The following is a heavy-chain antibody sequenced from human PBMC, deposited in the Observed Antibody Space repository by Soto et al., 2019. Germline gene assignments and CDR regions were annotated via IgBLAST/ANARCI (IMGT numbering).Heavy chain of an antibody. CDR2: IFSSGST. J-gene: IGHJ4*02. V-gene: IGHV4-4*07. CDR3: AREGSYSAYNFAHGIQLWSFDF. CDR1: GGSINTFY. Sequence: SETLSLTCTVSGGSINTFYWSWVRQPGGKGLEWIGRIFSSGSTSFNPSLESRVAMSVDTSKNHFSLNLSSVTAADMAVYYCAREGSYSAYNFAHGIQLWSFDFWGQGALVTVSS. D-gene: IGHD5-12*01.